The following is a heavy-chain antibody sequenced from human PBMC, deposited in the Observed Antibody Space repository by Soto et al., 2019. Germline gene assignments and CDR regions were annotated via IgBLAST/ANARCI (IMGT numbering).Heavy chain of an antibody. CDR1: GGSISSHY. J-gene: IGHJ6*02. D-gene: IGHD1-26*01. V-gene: IGHV4-59*11. CDR2: IYYRGST. Sequence: SETLSLTCTVSGGSISSHYWSWVRQAPGKGLEWIGHIYYRGSTNYNPSLRSRSTISVDTSKNQFSLKLNSVTTADTAVYYCARDGREASGMDVWGQGTKVTVAS. CDR3: ARDGREASGMDV.